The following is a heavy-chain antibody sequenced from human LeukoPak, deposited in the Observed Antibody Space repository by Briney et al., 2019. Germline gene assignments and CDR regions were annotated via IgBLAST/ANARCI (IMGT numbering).Heavy chain of an antibody. Sequence: SETLSLTCAVYGGSFSGYYWRWIRQPPGKGLEWIGEINHSGSTNYNPSLKSRVTISVDTSKNQFSLKLSSVTAADTAVYYCARVGYDYVWGSYRLLDHWGQGTLVTVSS. V-gene: IGHV4-34*01. CDR2: INHSGST. CDR3: ARVGYDYVWGSYRLLDH. CDR1: GGSFSGYY. J-gene: IGHJ4*02. D-gene: IGHD3-16*02.